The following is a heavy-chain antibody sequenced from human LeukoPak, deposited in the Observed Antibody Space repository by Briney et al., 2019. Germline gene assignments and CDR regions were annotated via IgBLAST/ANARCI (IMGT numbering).Heavy chain of an antibody. J-gene: IGHJ4*02. CDR1: GGSISSSSYY. CDR2: IYYSGST. D-gene: IGHD5-18*01. Sequence: SETLSLTCTVSGGSISSSSYYWGWIRQPPGKGLEWIGSIYYSGSTYYNPSLKSRVTISVGTSKNQFSLKLSSVTAADTAVYYCASRGYSYGNFDYWGQGTLVTVSS. V-gene: IGHV4-39*01. CDR3: ASRGYSYGNFDY.